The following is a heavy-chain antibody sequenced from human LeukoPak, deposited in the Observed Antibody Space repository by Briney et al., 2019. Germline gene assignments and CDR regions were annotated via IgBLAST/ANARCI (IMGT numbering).Heavy chain of an antibody. Sequence: GGSLRLSCAGSGFTFSSYGMSWVRQAPGKGLEWVANIKQDGSEKYYVDSVKGRFTISRDNAKDSLYLQMNSLRAEDTAVYYCARDAFRSDYWGQGTLVTVSS. CDR2: IKQDGSEK. V-gene: IGHV3-7*01. CDR3: ARDAFRSDY. J-gene: IGHJ4*02. D-gene: IGHD3-3*02. CDR1: GFTFSSYG.